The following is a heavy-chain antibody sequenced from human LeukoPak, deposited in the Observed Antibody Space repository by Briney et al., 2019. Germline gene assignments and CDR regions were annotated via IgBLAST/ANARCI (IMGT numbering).Heavy chain of an antibody. CDR1: GGSISSSSYY. V-gene: IGHV4-39*07. D-gene: IGHD3-10*01. Sequence: SETLSLTCTVSGGSISSSSYYWGWIRQPPGKGLEWIGSIYYSGSTYYNPSLKSRVTISVDTSKNQFSLKLSSVTAADTAVYYCARDRSGYYYGSGSYGMDVWGQGTTVTVSS. CDR2: IYYSGST. CDR3: ARDRSGYYYGSGSYGMDV. J-gene: IGHJ6*02.